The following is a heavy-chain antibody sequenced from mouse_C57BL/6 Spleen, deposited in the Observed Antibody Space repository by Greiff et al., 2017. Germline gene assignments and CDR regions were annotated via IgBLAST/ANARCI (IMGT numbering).Heavy chain of an antibody. J-gene: IGHJ3*01. Sequence: VQLQQSGAELVKPGASVKISCKASGYAFSSYWMNWVKQRPGKGLEWIGQIYPGDGDTNYNGKFKGKATLTADKASSTAYMQLSSLTSEDSAVYFCARADNPQFISLAYWGQGTLVTVSA. V-gene: IGHV1-80*01. D-gene: IGHD1-1*01. CDR1: GYAFSSYW. CDR3: ARADNPQFISLAY. CDR2: IYPGDGDT.